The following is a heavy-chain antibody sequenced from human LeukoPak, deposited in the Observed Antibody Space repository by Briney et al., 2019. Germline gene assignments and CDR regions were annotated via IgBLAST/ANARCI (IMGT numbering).Heavy chain of an antibody. V-gene: IGHV3-33*01. CDR2: IWNDGSNQ. D-gene: IGHD1-7*01. CDR3: ARPSGTWGAFDI. J-gene: IGHJ3*02. Sequence: GRSLRLSCAASGFTFSIYGMHWVRQAPGKGLEWVAVIWNDGSNQFYADPVKGRFTISRDNSKNTMYLQLNRVRFEDTAVYYCARPSGTWGAFDIWGQGTLVTVSS. CDR1: GFTFSIYG.